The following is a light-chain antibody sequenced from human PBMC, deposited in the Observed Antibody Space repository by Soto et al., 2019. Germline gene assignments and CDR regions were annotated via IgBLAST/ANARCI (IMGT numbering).Light chain of an antibody. Sequence: QSALTQPASVSGSPGQSITISCTGTSSDVGTYNYVSRYQHRPGKAPKLMIYDVSYRPSGVSNRFSGSKSANTASLTISGLQAEDEADYYCSSYTTSNTQVFGGGTKLTVL. CDR2: DVS. CDR3: SSYTTSNTQV. J-gene: IGLJ3*02. CDR1: SSDVGTYNY. V-gene: IGLV2-14*01.